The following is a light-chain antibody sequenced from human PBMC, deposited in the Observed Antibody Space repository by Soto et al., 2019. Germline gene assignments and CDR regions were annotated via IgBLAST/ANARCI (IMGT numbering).Light chain of an antibody. CDR2: DVS. CDR1: SSDVRGYNY. V-gene: IGLV2-11*01. Sequence: QSSLTQPRSVSESPRHSVTISCTGTSSDVRGYNYVSWYQEQPGKAPKLMIYDVSKRPSGVPDRFSGSKSGNTASLTISGLQAEDEADSYCCSYAGIYFYVFGTGTKVTVL. CDR3: CSYAGIYFYV. J-gene: IGLJ1*01.